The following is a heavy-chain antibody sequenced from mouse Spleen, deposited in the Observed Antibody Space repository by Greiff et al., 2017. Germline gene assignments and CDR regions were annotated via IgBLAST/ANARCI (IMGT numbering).Heavy chain of an antibody. CDR3: ARQATPAWFAY. Sequence: EVKLMESGGGLVKPGGSLKLSCAASGFTFSSYGMSWVRQTPEKRLEWVATISGGGSYTYYPDSVKGRFTISRDNAKNNLYLQMSSLRSEDTALYYCARQATPAWFAYWGQGTLVTVSA. CDR1: GFTFSSYG. J-gene: IGHJ3*01. D-gene: IGHD1-2*01. CDR2: ISGGGSYT. V-gene: IGHV5-9-2*01.